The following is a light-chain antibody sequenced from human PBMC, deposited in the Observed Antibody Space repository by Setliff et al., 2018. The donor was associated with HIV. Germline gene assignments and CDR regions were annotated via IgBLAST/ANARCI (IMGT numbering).Light chain of an antibody. CDR3: SSYTSSTTVI. V-gene: IGLV2-14*03. Sequence: QSVLTQPASVSGSPGQSITISCTGTRNDVGTYNFVSWYQQHPGTAPKVLIFDVYNRPSGVSDRFSGSKSGNTASLTISGLQTEDEADYYCSSYTSSTTVIFGGGTKVTVL. CDR2: DVY. CDR1: RNDVGTYNF. J-gene: IGLJ2*01.